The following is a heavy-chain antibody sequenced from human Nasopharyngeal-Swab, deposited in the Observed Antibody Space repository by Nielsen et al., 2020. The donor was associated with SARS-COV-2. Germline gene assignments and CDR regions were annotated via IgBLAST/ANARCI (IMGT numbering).Heavy chain of an antibody. Sequence: GGSLRLSCAASGFTFSSYAMHWVRQAPGKGLEWVAVISYDGSNKYYADSVKGRFTISRDNSKNTLYLQMNSLRAEDTAVYYCAKTGVNWELHLYFDYWGQGTLVTVSS. CDR3: AKTGVNWELHLYFDY. CDR1: GFTFSSYA. D-gene: IGHD1-26*01. CDR2: ISYDGSNK. V-gene: IGHV3-30-3*02. J-gene: IGHJ4*02.